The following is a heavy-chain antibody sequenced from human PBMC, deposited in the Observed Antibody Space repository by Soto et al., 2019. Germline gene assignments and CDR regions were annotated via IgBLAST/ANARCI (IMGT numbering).Heavy chain of an antibody. CDR2: IYPGDSDT. D-gene: IGHD6-13*01. CDR1: GYSFTSYW. CDR3: ARLREAAAGTYDAYFDY. Sequence: GESLKISCKGSGYSFTSYWIGWVRQMPGKGLEWMGIIYPGDSDTRYSPSFQGQVTISADKSISTAYLQWSSLKASDTAMYYCARLREAAAGTYDAYFDYWGQGTLVTVSS. V-gene: IGHV5-51*01. J-gene: IGHJ4*02.